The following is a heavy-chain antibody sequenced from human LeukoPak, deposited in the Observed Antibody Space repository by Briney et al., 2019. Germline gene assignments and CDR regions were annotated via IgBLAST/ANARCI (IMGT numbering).Heavy chain of an antibody. CDR2: ISSSGDTI. CDR3: ARGWFDY. CDR1: GFTFSSYE. V-gene: IGHV3-48*03. J-gene: IGHJ4*02. Sequence: PGGSLRLSCAASGFTFSSYEMNWVRQAPRKGLEWISYISSSGDTIFYADSVKGRFTISRDNAKNSLYLQMISLRAEDSAIYYCARGWFDYWGQGTLVTVSS.